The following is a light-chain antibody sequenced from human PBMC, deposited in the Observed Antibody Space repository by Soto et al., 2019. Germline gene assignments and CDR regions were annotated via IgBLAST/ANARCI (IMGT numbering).Light chain of an antibody. CDR2: DNN. CDR3: GTWDNSLSGWV. J-gene: IGLJ3*02. CDR1: SSNIGNNY. V-gene: IGLV1-51*01. Sequence: QSVLTQPPSVSAAPGQRVTISCSGSSSNIGNNYVSWYQQLPGTAPKLLIYDNNKRPSGIPDRFSGSKSGTSATLGITGLQTEDEADDYCGTWDNSLSGWVFGGGTKLTVL.